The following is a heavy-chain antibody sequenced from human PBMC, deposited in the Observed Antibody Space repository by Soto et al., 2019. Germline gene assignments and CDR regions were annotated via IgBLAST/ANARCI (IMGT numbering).Heavy chain of an antibody. V-gene: IGHV3-7*01. CDR2: IKQDGSEK. CDR3: ARSGQRQDAFDI. Sequence: EVQLVESGGGLVQHGGSLRLSCAASGFTCSSYWMSWVRQAPGKWLEWVANIKQDGSEKYYVDSVKGRFTISRDNAKNSLYLQMNSLRAEDTAVYYCARSGQRQDAFDIWGQGTMVTVSS. J-gene: IGHJ3*02. D-gene: IGHD3-10*01. CDR1: GFTCSSYW.